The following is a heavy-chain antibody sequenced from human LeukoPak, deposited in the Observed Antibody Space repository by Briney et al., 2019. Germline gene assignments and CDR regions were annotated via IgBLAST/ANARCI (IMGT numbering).Heavy chain of an antibody. CDR1: GFTFSSYG. J-gene: IGHJ4*02. Sequence: GGSLRLSCAASGFTFSSYGMHWVRQAPGKGLEWVAVIWYDGSNRYYADSVKGRFTISRDNSENTLYLQMNSLRAEDTAVYYCAREPYYYGSGGGLDYWGQGTLVTVSS. V-gene: IGHV3-33*01. CDR2: IWYDGSNR. CDR3: AREPYYYGSGGGLDY. D-gene: IGHD3-10*01.